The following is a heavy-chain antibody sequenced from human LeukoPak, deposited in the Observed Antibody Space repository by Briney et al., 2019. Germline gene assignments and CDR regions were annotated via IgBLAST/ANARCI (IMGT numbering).Heavy chain of an antibody. D-gene: IGHD5-18*01. J-gene: IGHJ6*02. CDR1: GGSFSGYY. Sequence: PSETLSLTCAVYGGSFSGYYWSWIRQPPGKGLEWIGEINHSGSTNYNPSLKSRVTISVDTSKNQFSLKLSSVTAADTAVYYCARGARGYSYGLGTSNGYYYYGMDVWGQGTTVTVSS. CDR2: INHSGST. V-gene: IGHV4-34*01. CDR3: ARGARGYSYGLGTSNGYYYYGMDV.